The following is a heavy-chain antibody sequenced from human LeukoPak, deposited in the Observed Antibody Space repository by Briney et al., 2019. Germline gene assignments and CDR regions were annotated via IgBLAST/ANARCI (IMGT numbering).Heavy chain of an antibody. CDR2: ISATGNTK. CDR3: ARGVRRHLRYCSGGSCYSGQNWFDP. CDR1: GFTFEDYE. Sequence: GGSLRLSCEASGFTFEDYEMSWFRQAPGKGPEWILYISATGNTKYYADSVRGRFSISRDNAKSSLYLQMSTLRVEDTAVYYCARGVRRHLRYCSGGSCYSGQNWFDPWGQGTLVTVSS. J-gene: IGHJ5*02. D-gene: IGHD2-15*01. V-gene: IGHV3-11*01.